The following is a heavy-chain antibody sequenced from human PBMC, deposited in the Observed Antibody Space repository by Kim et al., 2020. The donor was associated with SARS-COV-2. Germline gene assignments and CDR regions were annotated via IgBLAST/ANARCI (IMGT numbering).Heavy chain of an antibody. Sequence: GGSLRLSCAASGFTFDDYAMHWVRQAPGKGLEWVSGISWNSGSIGYADSVKGRFTISRDNAKNSLYLQMNSLRAEDTALYYCAKALSSGGSCYGSWGQGTLVTVSS. CDR3: AKALSSGGSCYGS. CDR2: ISWNSGSI. CDR1: GFTFDDYA. D-gene: IGHD2-15*01. V-gene: IGHV3-9*01. J-gene: IGHJ5*02.